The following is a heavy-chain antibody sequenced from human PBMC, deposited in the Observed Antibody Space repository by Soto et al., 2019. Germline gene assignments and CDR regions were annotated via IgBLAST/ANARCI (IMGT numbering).Heavy chain of an antibody. CDR2: IYDSRST. CDR1: GGSISSSNW. Sequence: QVQLQESGPGLVKPSGTLSLTCAVSGGSISSSNWWSWIRQPPGKGLEWIGEIYDSRSTNYNPSLKSRVTISVDKSKNQLSLKLTSVTAADTAVYYCASDGHGYSSSWFDSWGQGTLVTVSS. V-gene: IGHV4-4*02. D-gene: IGHD6-13*01. J-gene: IGHJ5*01. CDR3: ASDGHGYSSSWFDS.